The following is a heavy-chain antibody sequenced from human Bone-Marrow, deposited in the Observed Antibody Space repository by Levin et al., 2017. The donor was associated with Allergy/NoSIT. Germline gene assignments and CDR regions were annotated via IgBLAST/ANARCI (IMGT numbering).Heavy chain of an antibody. J-gene: IGHJ5*02. Sequence: GGSLRLSCTGSGFNFADYAISWFRQAPGKGPEWLSFIRSGGTLEYAASVRGRFIISRDDSKSIAYLQLNRLKTEDTAMYYCTHDFWSGYYMAGFDPWGQGTLVTVSS. D-gene: IGHD3-3*01. CDR2: IRSGGTL. CDR1: GFNFADYA. CDR3: THDFWSGYYMAGFDP. V-gene: IGHV3-49*03.